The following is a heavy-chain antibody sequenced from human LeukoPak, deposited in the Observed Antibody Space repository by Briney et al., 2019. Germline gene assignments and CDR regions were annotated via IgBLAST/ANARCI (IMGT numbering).Heavy chain of an antibody. D-gene: IGHD5-18*01. V-gene: IGHV4-30-2*01. J-gene: IGHJ4*02. CDR1: GGSISSGGYY. CDR3: ANGQLWLNY. CDR2: IYHSGST. Sequence: SETLSLTCTVSGGSISSGGYYWSWIRQPPGKGLEWIGYIYHSGSTYYNPSLKSRVTISVDRSKNQFSLKLSSVTAADTAVYYCANGQLWLNYWGQGTLVTVSS.